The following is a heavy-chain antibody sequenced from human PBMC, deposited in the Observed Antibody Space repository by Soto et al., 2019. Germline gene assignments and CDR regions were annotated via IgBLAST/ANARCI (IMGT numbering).Heavy chain of an antibody. CDR2: ISYDGSNK. D-gene: IGHD3-22*01. Sequence: GGSIRVCCAASGFTFSSYVMHWVRQSPGKGLEWVAVISYDGSNKYYADSVKGRFTISRDNSKNTLYLQMNSLRAEDTAVYYCAKDQGSSGYGPLDYWGEGTLVTVSS. CDR3: AKDQGSSGYGPLDY. V-gene: IGHV3-30*18. CDR1: GFTFSSYV. J-gene: IGHJ4*02.